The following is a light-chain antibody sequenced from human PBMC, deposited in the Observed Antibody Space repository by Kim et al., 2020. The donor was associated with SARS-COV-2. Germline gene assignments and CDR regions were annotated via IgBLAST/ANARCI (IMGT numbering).Light chain of an antibody. CDR1: SLRSYY. Sequence: SSELTQDPAVSVDLGQTVRITCQGDSLRSYYASWYQQKPGQAPVLVIYGKNNRHSGIPDRFSGSSSGNTASLTITGAQAEDEADYYCNSRDSSGNHLGVFGTGTKVTVL. J-gene: IGLJ1*01. CDR2: GKN. CDR3: NSRDSSGNHLGV. V-gene: IGLV3-19*01.